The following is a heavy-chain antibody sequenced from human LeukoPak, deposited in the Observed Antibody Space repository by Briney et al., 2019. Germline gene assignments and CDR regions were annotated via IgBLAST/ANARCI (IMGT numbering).Heavy chain of an antibody. V-gene: IGHV4-39*01. CDR3: ARRLAPTDILLWFGELLYPDAFDI. CDR1: GGSISSSSYY. J-gene: IGHJ3*02. D-gene: IGHD3-10*01. Sequence: PSETLSLTCTVSGGSISSSSYYWGWIRQPPGKGLEWIGSIYYSGSTYYNPSLKSRVTISVDTSKNQFSLKLSSVTAADTAVYYCARRLAPTDILLWFGELLYPDAFDIWGQGTMVTVS. CDR2: IYYSGST.